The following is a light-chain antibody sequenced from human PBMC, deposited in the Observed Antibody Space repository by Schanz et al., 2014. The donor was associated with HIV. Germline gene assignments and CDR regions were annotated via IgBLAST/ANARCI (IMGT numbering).Light chain of an antibody. J-gene: IGLJ3*02. CDR1: SGHSSYA. CDR2: LNSDGSH. V-gene: IGLV4-69*01. Sequence: QPVLTQSPSASASLGASVKLTCTLSSGHSSYAIAWHQQQPEKGPRYLMNLNSDGSHRKGDGIPDRFSGSSSGAERYLTISSLQSEDEADYYCQTWDTGIQVFGGGTKLTVL. CDR3: QTWDTGIQV.